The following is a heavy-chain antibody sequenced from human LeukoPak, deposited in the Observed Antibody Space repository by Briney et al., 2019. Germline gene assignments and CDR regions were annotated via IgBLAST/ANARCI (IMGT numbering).Heavy chain of an antibody. Sequence: SETLSLTCTVPGGDISSYYWSWIRQPPGKGLEWIGYMSHSGSTNYSPSLKSRVTISLDTSKNQFSLKLTSVTAADTAVYYCARGRTSFDYWGQGTLVTVSS. J-gene: IGHJ4*02. CDR3: ARGRTSFDY. CDR1: GGDISSYY. CDR2: MSHSGST. D-gene: IGHD4/OR15-4a*01. V-gene: IGHV4-59*01.